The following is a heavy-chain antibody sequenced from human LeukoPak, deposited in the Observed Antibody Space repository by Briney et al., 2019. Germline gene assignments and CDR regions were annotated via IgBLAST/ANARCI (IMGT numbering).Heavy chain of an antibody. Sequence: SETLSLTCAVYGGSFSGYYWSWIRQPPGKGLEWIGEINHSGSTNYNPSLKSRVTISVDTSKNQFSLKLSSVTAADTAVYYCARDPTVDAFDIWGQGTMVTVSS. D-gene: IGHD4-17*01. CDR2: INHSGST. V-gene: IGHV4-34*01. CDR3: ARDPTVDAFDI. J-gene: IGHJ3*02. CDR1: GGSFSGYY.